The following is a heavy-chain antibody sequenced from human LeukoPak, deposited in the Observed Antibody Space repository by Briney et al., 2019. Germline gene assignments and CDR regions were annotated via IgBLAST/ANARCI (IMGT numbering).Heavy chain of an antibody. V-gene: IGHV3-23*01. CDR3: AKDQYSSSWYGYFDY. D-gene: IGHD6-13*01. CDR1: GFTYSSYA. CDR2: ISGSGGST. J-gene: IGHJ4*02. Sequence: GGSLRLSCAASGFTYSSYAMSWVRQAPGKALEWVSAISGSGGSTYYADSVKGRFTISRDNSKNTLYLQMNSLRAEDTAVYYCAKDQYSSSWYGYFDYWGQGTLVTVSS.